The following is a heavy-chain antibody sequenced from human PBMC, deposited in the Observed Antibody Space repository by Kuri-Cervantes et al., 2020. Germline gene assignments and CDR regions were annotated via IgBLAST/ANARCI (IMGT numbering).Heavy chain of an antibody. D-gene: IGHD3-3*01. J-gene: IGHJ4*02. V-gene: IGHV1-8*01. CDR3: ARDQGVLRFLEWLFCPFDY. CDR1: GYTFTSYD. Sequence: ASVKVSCKASGYTFTSYDINWVRQATGQGLEWMGWMNPNSGNTGYAQKFQGRVTMTTDTSTSTAYMELRSLRSDDTAVYYCARDQGVLRFLEWLFCPFDYWGQGTLVTVSS. CDR2: MNPNSGNT.